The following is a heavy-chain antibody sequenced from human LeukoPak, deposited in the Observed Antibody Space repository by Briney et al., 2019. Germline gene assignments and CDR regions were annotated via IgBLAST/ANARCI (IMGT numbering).Heavy chain of an antibody. Sequence: GGSLRPSCAASGFTFSTYAMIWVRQAPGKGLEWVSVISNGGGSTQYADSVKGRFTISRDNSKNTVYLQMNSLRDEDTAVYYCAKDLGGMIRGVVMNWGQGTLVTVSS. CDR2: ISNGGGST. CDR1: GFTFSTYA. CDR3: AKDLGGMIRGVVMN. V-gene: IGHV3-23*01. J-gene: IGHJ4*02. D-gene: IGHD3-10*01.